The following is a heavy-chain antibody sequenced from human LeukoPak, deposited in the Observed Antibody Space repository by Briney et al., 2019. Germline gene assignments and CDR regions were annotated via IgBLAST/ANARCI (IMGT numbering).Heavy chain of an antibody. CDR2: ISSSSSYI. Sequence: GRSLRLSCAASGFTFSSYGMNWVRQAPGKGLEWVSSISSSSSYIYYADSVKGRFTISRDNAKNSLYLQMNSLRAEDTAVYYCASSGARYCSSTSCYTAKVRNYYYYYGMDVWGQGTTVTVSS. V-gene: IGHV3-21*01. CDR3: ASSGARYCSSTSCYTAKVRNYYYYYGMDV. CDR1: GFTFSSYG. D-gene: IGHD2-2*02. J-gene: IGHJ6*02.